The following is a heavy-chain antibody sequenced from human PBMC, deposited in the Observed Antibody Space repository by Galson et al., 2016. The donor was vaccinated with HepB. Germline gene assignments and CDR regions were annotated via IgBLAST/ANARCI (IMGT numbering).Heavy chain of an antibody. J-gene: IGHJ4*02. D-gene: IGHD5/OR15-5a*01. CDR1: GFTVSNNY. CDR3: ATSPSVGI. V-gene: IGHV3-53*01. Sequence: SLRLSCAASGFTVSNNYMTWVRQAPGKELEWVSRVYSGGVTNYADSVKGRFTTSRDSSKNTLYLQMNSLRVEDTAVHHCATSPSVGIWGQGTLVTVSS. CDR2: VYSGGVT.